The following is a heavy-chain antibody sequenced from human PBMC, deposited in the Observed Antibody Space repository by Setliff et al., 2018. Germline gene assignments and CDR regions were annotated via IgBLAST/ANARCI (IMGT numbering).Heavy chain of an antibody. V-gene: IGHV4-61*02. Sequence: PSETLSLTCTVSGGSISSGTYYWSWIRQPAGKKLEWIGRIHASGSPDYNPSFKSRVTISVDTSKNQFSLILRSVTAADPAVYYCARGRMRGSCSGPSCTYDPFDIWGQGTPVTVSS. J-gene: IGHJ3*02. CDR3: ARGRMRGSCSGPSCTYDPFDI. CDR2: IHASGSP. D-gene: IGHD2-2*01. CDR1: GGSISSGTYY.